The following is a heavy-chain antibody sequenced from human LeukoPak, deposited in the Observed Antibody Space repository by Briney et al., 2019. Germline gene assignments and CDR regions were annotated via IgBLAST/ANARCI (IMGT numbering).Heavy chain of an antibody. CDR2: INHSGTT. Sequence: PSETLSLTCAVYGGSFSGYFWSWIRQPPGKGLEWIGEINHSGTTNYNPSLKSRVTISVDTSKNQFSLRLSSVTAADTVVYYCARETGTTGYWGQGTLVTVSS. D-gene: IGHD1-1*01. J-gene: IGHJ4*02. CDR1: GGSFSGYF. CDR3: ARETGTTGY. V-gene: IGHV4-34*01.